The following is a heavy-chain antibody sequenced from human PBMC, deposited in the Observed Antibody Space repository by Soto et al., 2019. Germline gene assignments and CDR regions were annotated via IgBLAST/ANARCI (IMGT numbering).Heavy chain of an antibody. V-gene: IGHV4-30-2*01. CDR1: GGSISSGGYS. J-gene: IGHJ4*02. CDR3: ARAGPQGYFEY. Sequence: SETLSLTCAVSGGSISSGGYSWSWIRQPPGKGLEWIGYIYHSGSTYYNPSLKSRVTISVDRSKNQFSLKLSSVTAADTAVYYCARAGPQGYFEYWGQGTLVTVSS. CDR2: IYHSGST.